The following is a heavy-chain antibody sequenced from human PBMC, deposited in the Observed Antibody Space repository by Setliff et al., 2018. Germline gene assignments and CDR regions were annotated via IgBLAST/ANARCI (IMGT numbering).Heavy chain of an antibody. J-gene: IGHJ4*02. V-gene: IGHV7-4-1*02. CDR1: GYTFTSYG. D-gene: IGHD6-6*01. CDR3: ARGSGTYASSSRVFHY. CDR2: INTKTGNP. Sequence: ASVKVSCKASGYTFTSYGISWVRQAPGQGFEWMGWINTKTGNPTYAQDFTGRFVFSLDTSVSTAYLQINSLEAEDTAVYYCARGSGTYASSSRVFHYWGQGTLVTVSS.